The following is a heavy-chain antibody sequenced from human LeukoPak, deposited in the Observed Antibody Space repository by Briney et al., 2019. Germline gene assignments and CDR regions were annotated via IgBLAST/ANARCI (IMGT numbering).Heavy chain of an antibody. CDR2: IYYSGST. Sequence: SETLSPTCSVSAGSISRYYWSWIRHPPGKGLEWIGYIYYSGSTDYNPSLKSRVTISLDTSKNQFSLKLSSVTAADTAVYYCAREYHYYDTRGYYYFDYWGQGTLVNVSS. CDR3: AREYHYYDTRGYYYFDY. CDR1: AGSISRYY. J-gene: IGHJ4*02. V-gene: IGHV4-59*01. D-gene: IGHD3-22*01.